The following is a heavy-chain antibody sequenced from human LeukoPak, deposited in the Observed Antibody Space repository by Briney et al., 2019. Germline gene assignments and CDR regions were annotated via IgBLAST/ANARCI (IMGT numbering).Heavy chain of an antibody. Sequence: ASVKVSCKASGYTFTSYGISWVRQAPGQGLEWMGWISAYNGNTNYAQKLQGRVTMTTDTSTSTAYMELRSLRSDDTAVYYCARDPSNTYYYGSGSYPYWGQGTLVTVSS. CDR2: ISAYNGNT. V-gene: IGHV1-18*04. CDR3: ARDPSNTYYYGSGSYPY. D-gene: IGHD3-10*01. J-gene: IGHJ4*02. CDR1: GYTFTSYG.